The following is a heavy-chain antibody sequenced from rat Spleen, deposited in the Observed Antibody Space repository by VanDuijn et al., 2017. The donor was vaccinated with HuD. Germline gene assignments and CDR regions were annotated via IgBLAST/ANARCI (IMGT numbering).Heavy chain of an antibody. CDR2: IRTKPNNYAT. V-gene: IGHV10-5*01. Sequence: VQLVESGGGLVQPKESLKISCAASGFTFSNAAMYWVRQAPGKGLEWVARIRTKPNNYATYYADSVKGRFTISRDDSKSMVYLQMDNLKTEDTAMYYCTAEGTMGKGFWGQGVMVTVSS. D-gene: IGHD1-7*01. CDR3: TAEGTMGKGF. CDR1: GFTFSNAA. J-gene: IGHJ2*01.